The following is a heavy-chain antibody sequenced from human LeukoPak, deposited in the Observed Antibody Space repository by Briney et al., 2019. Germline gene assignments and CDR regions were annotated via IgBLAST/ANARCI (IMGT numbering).Heavy chain of an antibody. CDR1: GFTFNTYT. J-gene: IGHJ4*02. Sequence: PGGSLRLSCAASGFTFNTYTMNWVRQPPGKGREWIGSIYYSGSTAYSPSLKSRVTISVDTSKNQFSLKLSSVTATHPAVYYCARRISSGWPLDYWGQGTLVTVFS. CDR3: ARRISSGWPLDY. V-gene: IGHV4-39*01. D-gene: IGHD6-19*01. CDR2: IYYSGST.